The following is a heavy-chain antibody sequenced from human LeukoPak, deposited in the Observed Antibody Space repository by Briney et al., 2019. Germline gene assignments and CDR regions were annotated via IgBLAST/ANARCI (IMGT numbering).Heavy chain of an antibody. V-gene: IGHV3-30*02. CDR2: IWYDGSYK. J-gene: IGHJ4*02. Sequence: PGGSLRLSCAASGFIFDTYGMHWVRQAPGKGLEWVAVIWYDGSYKYYADSVKGRFTISRDNSKNTLYLQMSSLRAEDTAVYYCVKITSSSGGDYWGQGTLVTVSS. CDR3: VKITSSSGGDY. D-gene: IGHD6-19*01. CDR1: GFIFDTYG.